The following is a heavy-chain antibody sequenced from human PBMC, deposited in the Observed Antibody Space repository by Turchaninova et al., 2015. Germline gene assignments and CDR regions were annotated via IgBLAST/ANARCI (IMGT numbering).Heavy chain of an antibody. CDR2: ISCSGGST. V-gene: IGHV3-23*01. CDR1: GFTCSSYA. Sequence: EVRLLESGGGLVKPGGGLRRSGSACGFTCSSYACACVRLAPGQGREWVSSISCSGGSTYYSASVKGRFTLSRDNSQNTLYLQMNSLRAEDTAVYFCAKSQVTTSPGFDYWGQGTLVTVSS. D-gene: IGHD4-17*01. CDR3: AKSQVTTSPGFDY. J-gene: IGHJ4*02.